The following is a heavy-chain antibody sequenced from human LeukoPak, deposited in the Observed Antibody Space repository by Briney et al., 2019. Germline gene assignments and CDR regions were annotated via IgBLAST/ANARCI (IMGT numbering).Heavy chain of an antibody. V-gene: IGHV3-30*18. CDR2: ISYDGSNK. CDR3: AKAHTSYIDY. CDR1: GFTFSSHG. J-gene: IGHJ4*02. Sequence: GGSLRLSCAASGFTFSSHGMHWVRQAPGKGLEWVAVISYDGSNKYYADSVKGRFTISRDNSKNTLYLQMNSLRAEDTAVYYCAKAHTSYIDYWGQGTLVTVSS. D-gene: IGHD3-10*01.